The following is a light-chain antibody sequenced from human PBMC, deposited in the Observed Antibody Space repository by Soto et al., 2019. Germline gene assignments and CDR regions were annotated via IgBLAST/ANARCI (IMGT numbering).Light chain of an antibody. CDR2: VAS. J-gene: IGKJ4*01. Sequence: EIVMTQSPATLSVSPGERATLSCRASQSVSSNLAWYQQKPGQTPKLLIYVASTMATGIPARFSGSGSGTEFTLTISRLQSEDFAVYYCQQYNVWPLPFGGGTKVEFK. CDR1: QSVSSN. V-gene: IGKV3-15*01. CDR3: QQYNVWPLP.